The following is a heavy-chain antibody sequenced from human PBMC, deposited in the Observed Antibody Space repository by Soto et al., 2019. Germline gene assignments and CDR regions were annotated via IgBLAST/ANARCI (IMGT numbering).Heavy chain of an antibody. CDR2: ISSSASSI. J-gene: IGHJ4*02. V-gene: IGHV3-48*02. CDR1: GFTLTGYS. Sequence: GGSLRLSCAASGFTLTGYSMHWVRQAPGKGLEWISYISSSASSIYYADSVKGRFTISRDNAANSLALQMNSLRDEDTAVYYCARARNIPCLFDWWAQETWFPVS. CDR3: ARARNIPCLFDW. D-gene: IGHD1-1*01.